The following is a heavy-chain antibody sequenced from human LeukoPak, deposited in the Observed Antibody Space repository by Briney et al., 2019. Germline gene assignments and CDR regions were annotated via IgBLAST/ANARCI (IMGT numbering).Heavy chain of an antibody. V-gene: IGHV4-39*01. CDR3: ARVLIAVAGPNWFDP. D-gene: IGHD6-19*01. J-gene: IGHJ5*02. CDR2: IYYSGST. Sequence: PSETLSLTCTVSGGSISSSGYYWGWIRQPPGKGLEWIGSIYYSGSTYYNPSLKSRVTISVDTSKNQFSLKLSSVSAADTAVYYCARVLIAVAGPNWFDPWGQGTLVTVSS. CDR1: GGSISSSGYY.